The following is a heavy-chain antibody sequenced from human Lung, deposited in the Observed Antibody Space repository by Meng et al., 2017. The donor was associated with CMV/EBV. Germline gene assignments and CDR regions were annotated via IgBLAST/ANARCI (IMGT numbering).Heavy chain of an antibody. CDR3: AKDTQRGYSQSIFTH. Sequence: SCAASGFTFDDYAMHWVRQAPGKGLEWVSLISWDGGSTYYADSVKGRFTISRDNSKNSLYLQMNSLRAEDTALYYCAKDTQRGYSQSIFTHWVQGTXVTVSS. CDR1: GFTFDDYA. J-gene: IGHJ1*01. D-gene: IGHD5-18*01. V-gene: IGHV3-43D*03. CDR2: ISWDGGST.